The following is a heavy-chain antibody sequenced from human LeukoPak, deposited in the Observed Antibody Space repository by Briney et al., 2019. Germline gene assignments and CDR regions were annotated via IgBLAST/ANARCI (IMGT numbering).Heavy chain of an antibody. CDR2: IRSKAYGGTT. J-gene: IGHJ4*02. CDR3: TRSEYSGSYFFDY. Sequence: GGSLRLSCTASGFTFGDYAMSWVRQAPGKGLEWVGFIRSKAYGGTTEYAASVKGRFTISRDDSKSIAYLQMNSLKTEDTAVYYCTRSEYSGSYFFDYWGQGTLVTVSS. V-gene: IGHV3-49*04. D-gene: IGHD1-26*01. CDR1: GFTFGDYA.